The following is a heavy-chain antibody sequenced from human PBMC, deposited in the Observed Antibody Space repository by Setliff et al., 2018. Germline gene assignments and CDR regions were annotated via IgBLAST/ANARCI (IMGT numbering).Heavy chain of an antibody. CDR3: ASHPRVTIFGVVAFDY. CDR2: IYYSGST. D-gene: IGHD3-3*01. Sequence: SETLSLTCTVSGGSFTTYYWSWIRQSPGKGLEWIGYIYYSGSTNYNPSLKSRVTISVDTSKNQFSLKLSSVTAADTAVYYCASHPRVTIFGVVAFDYWGQGILVTVSS. CDR1: GGSFTTYY. J-gene: IGHJ4*02. V-gene: IGHV4-59*08.